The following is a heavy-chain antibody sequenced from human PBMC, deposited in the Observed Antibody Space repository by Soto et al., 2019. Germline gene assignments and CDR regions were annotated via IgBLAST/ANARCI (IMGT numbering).Heavy chain of an antibody. Sequence: EVQLLESGGGLVQPGGSLRLSCAASGFTFSNYGMIWVRQAPGKGLEWVSALTGSGFDTYYADSVRSRFTISRDNSKNTLYLQMHSLRAEDTAVYYCAKLVASATTYWGQGTLVTVSS. CDR1: GFTFSNYG. J-gene: IGHJ4*02. V-gene: IGHV3-23*01. CDR3: AKLVASATTY. D-gene: IGHD2-15*01. CDR2: LTGSGFDT.